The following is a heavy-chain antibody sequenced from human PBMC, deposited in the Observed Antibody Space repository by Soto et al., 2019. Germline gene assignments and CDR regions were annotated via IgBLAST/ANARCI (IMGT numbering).Heavy chain of an antibody. CDR2: ISGSGDDT. CDR1: GFTFSNFA. J-gene: IGHJ4*02. D-gene: IGHD1-1*01. V-gene: IGHV3-23*01. Sequence: PGGSPRLSCVASGFTFSNFAMAWVRQAPGEGLEWVSAISGSGDDTFYADSMKGRFTISRDNSKDTLYLQINSLRAEDTAVYYCANPIPKTGTTFGFWGQGTLVTVSS. CDR3: ANPIPKTGTTFGF.